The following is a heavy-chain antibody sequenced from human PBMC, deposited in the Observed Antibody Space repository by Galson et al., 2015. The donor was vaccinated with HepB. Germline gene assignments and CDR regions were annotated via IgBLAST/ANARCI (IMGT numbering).Heavy chain of an antibody. Sequence: SLRLSCAASGFTFNNYVMSWFRQAPGRGLEWVSVISGSGGTTYYADSAKGRFTISRDNSKNTPYLQMNSLRAEDTAVYYCTKYCVRTSVSHQDGMDVWGQGSTVTVSS. D-gene: IGHD2-2*01. V-gene: IGHV3-23*01. CDR3: TKYCVRTSVSHQDGMDV. CDR1: GFTFNNYV. CDR2: ISGSGGTT. J-gene: IGHJ6*02.